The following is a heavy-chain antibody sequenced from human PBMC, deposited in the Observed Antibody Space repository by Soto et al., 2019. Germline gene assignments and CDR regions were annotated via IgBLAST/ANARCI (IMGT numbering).Heavy chain of an antibody. CDR2: IYHSGST. CDR3: ARGGGSPDY. J-gene: IGHJ4*02. D-gene: IGHD1-26*01. Sequence: PSETLSLTCAVSGGSISSGGYSWSWIRQPPGKGLEWIGYIYHSGSTYYNPSLKSRVTISVDRSKNQFSLKLSSVTAADTAVYYCARGGGSPDYWGQGTLVTVSS. V-gene: IGHV4-30-2*01. CDR1: GGSISSGGYS.